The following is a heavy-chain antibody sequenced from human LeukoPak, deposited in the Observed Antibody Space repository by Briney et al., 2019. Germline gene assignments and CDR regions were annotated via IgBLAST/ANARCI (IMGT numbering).Heavy chain of an antibody. CDR3: ARFGYVAAVDV. V-gene: IGHV3-7*01. J-gene: IGHJ4*02. CDR2: INPAGSET. Sequence: GGSLRLSCAASGFSFSAYWMTWVRQAPGTGLEWVANINPAGSETYYVDPVKGRFSISRDNAKNLVYLQMSSLRAEDTAVYRCARFGYVAAVDVWGQGTPVTVSS. D-gene: IGHD2-15*01. CDR1: GFSFSAYW.